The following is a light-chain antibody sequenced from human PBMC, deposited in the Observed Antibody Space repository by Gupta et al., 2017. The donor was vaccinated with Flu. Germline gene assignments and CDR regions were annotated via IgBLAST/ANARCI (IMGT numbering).Light chain of an antibody. CDR1: QSVGTY. J-gene: IGKJ4*01. Sequence: EIVLTQSTATLSLSPGERATLSCSASQSVGTYLAWYQQIPGLTLRLLTYDASNRATGLPARFPARGSRICFSLTSSSRDPGDFAVYYCPKLSNSAPITFGAGTRVEI. CDR3: PKLSNSAPIT. CDR2: DAS. V-gene: IGKV3-11*01.